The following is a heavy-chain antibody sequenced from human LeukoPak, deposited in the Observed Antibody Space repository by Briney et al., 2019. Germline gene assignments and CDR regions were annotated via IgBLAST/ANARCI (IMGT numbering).Heavy chain of an antibody. V-gene: IGHV3-11*01. CDR2: ITSSGDSI. D-gene: IGHD1-1*01. Sequence: GGSLRLSCVGSGFIFGDFYMNWIRQAPGKGLEWISFITSSGDSIYYADSVKGRFTVFRDNAKNSLYLQMNSLRAEDTAVYFCARDAEYSDNWGQGTLVSVSS. CDR1: GFIFGDFY. J-gene: IGHJ4*02. CDR3: ARDAEYSDN.